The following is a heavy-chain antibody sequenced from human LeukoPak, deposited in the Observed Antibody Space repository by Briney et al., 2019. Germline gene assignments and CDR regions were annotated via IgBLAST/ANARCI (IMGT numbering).Heavy chain of an antibody. CDR2: IKSDGSST. CDR1: GFRFSDYW. Sequence: PGGTLRLSCAASGFRFSDYWMHWVRQAAGKGLVWVSRIKSDGSSTNYADSVKGRFTISRDNAKNTLYLQMNSLRAEDTAVYYCARDGMYGSSSYYYYMDVWGKGTTVTVSS. V-gene: IGHV3-74*01. J-gene: IGHJ6*03. D-gene: IGHD6-6*01. CDR3: ARDGMYGSSSYYYYMDV.